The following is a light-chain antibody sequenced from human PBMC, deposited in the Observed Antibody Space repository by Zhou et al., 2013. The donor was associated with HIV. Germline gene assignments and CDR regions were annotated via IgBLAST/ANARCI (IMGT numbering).Light chain of an antibody. CDR3: QQSYTAPPT. CDR2: DAS. V-gene: IGKV1-39*01. Sequence: DIQMTQSPSSLSASVGDRVTITCQASQDISNYLNWYQQKPGKAPKLLIYDASNLETGVTSRFSGSGSGTDFTLTISSLQPEDFATYYCQQSYTAPPTFGQGTKLQIK. J-gene: IGKJ2*01. CDR1: QDISNY.